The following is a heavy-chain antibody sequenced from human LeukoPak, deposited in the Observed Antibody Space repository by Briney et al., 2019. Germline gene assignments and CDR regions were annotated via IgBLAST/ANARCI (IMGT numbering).Heavy chain of an antibody. CDR2: IYTTGST. CDR1: GGSISSYY. CDR3: ARDPYCSGGSCYPNWFDP. Sequence: SETLSLTCTVSGGSISSYYWSWIRQPAGKGLEWIGRIYTTGSTNYNPSLQSRATMSVDTSKNQFSLKLSSVTAADTAVYYCARDPYCSGGSCYPNWFDPWGQGTLVTVSS. D-gene: IGHD2-15*01. J-gene: IGHJ5*02. V-gene: IGHV4-4*07.